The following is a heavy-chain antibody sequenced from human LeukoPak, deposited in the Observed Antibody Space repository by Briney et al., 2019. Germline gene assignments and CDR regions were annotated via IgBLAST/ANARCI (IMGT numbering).Heavy chain of an antibody. D-gene: IGHD3-9*01. CDR2: IYYVGST. CDR3: ARATPLRYFDWLFSPYYFDY. V-gene: IGHV4-39*07. Sequence: PSETLSLTCTVSGGSISSSSYYWDWIRQSPGKGLEWLGSIYYVGSTYYNPSLESRVTISVDTSKNQFSLKLSSVTAADTAVYYCARATPLRYFDWLFSPYYFDYWGQGTLVTVSS. J-gene: IGHJ4*02. CDR1: GGSISSSSYY.